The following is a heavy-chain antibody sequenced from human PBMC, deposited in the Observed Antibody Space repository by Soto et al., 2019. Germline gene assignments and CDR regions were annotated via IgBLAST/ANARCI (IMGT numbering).Heavy chain of an antibody. D-gene: IGHD3-16*01. Sequence: ASVKVSCKASGYTFTSYYMHWVRQAPGQGLEWMGIINPCGGNTSYAQKFQGRVTMTTDTSTSTAYMELRSLRSDDTAVYYCARARLLGSFDYWGQGTLVTVSS. CDR2: INPCGGNT. J-gene: IGHJ4*02. CDR3: ARARLLGSFDY. CDR1: GYTFTSYY. V-gene: IGHV1-46*01.